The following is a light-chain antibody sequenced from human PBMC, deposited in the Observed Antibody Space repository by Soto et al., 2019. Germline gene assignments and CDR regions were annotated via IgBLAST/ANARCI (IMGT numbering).Light chain of an antibody. Sequence: ESAFTPYPGTLSLSTGERATLSCRASQSVSRSYLAWYQQKPGQAPRLLLYGASSRATCIPDRFSGSGSGTDFTLTISRLEPEDFAVYYCQQYGSSPTFGQGTKVEIK. CDR2: GAS. CDR1: QSVSRSY. J-gene: IGKJ1*01. V-gene: IGKV3-20*01. CDR3: QQYGSSPT.